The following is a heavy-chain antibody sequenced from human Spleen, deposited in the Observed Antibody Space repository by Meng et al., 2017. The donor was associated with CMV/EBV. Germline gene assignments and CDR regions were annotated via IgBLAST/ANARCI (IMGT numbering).Heavy chain of an antibody. CDR3: ARRQQLDTYYYYGMDV. Sequence: YTFSDYYINWVRQAPGQGLDWMGWINPNSGGTNYAQKFQGRVTMTRDTSISTAYMELSRLRSDDTAVYYCARRQQLDTYYYYGMDVWGQGTTVTVSS. V-gene: IGHV1-2*02. D-gene: IGHD6-13*01. J-gene: IGHJ6*02. CDR1: YTFSDYY. CDR2: INPNSGGT.